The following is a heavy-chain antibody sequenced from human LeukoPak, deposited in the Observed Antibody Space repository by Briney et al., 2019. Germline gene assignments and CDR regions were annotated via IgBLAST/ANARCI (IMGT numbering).Heavy chain of an antibody. CDR2: VSGSGSGGST. CDR1: GFTFSSSA. V-gene: IGHV3-23*01. Sequence: GGSLRLSCAASGFTFSSSAMSWVRQAPGKGLEWVSNVSGSGSGGSTYYADSVKGRFTISRDNSKNTLYLQMNSLRAEDTAVYYCAKSGYNRFDYWGQGTLVTVSS. CDR3: AKSGYNRFDY. D-gene: IGHD5-24*01. J-gene: IGHJ4*02.